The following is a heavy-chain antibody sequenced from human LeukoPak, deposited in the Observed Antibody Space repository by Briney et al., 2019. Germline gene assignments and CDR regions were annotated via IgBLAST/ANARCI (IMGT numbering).Heavy chain of an antibody. D-gene: IGHD3-22*01. J-gene: IGHJ4*02. CDR1: GFTFSNDG. CDR3: VGVGGYDSSGFLDY. CDR2: ISYDGSDK. Sequence: GGSLRLSCAASGFTFSNDGMRWVRQAPGRGLEWVALISYDGSDKHYADSVKGRFTVSRDNSKNTLYLQMNSLSRDDTAVYYCVGVGGYDSSGFLDYWGQGTLVTVSS. V-gene: IGHV3-30*03.